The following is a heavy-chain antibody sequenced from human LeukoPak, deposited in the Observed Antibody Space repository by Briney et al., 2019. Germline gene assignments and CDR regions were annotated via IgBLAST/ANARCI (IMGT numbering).Heavy chain of an antibody. D-gene: IGHD1-14*01. CDR2: INTNGRTT. Sequence: PGGSLRISCAASGFTFSSYVMSWVRQAPGKGLEWVSIINTNGRTTYYADSVKGRFTIPRDNSKNTLYLQMNSLRAEDTAVYYCAKHPESGNFDYWGRGTLVTVSS. J-gene: IGHJ4*02. CDR3: AKHPESGNFDY. V-gene: IGHV3-23*05. CDR1: GFTFSSYV.